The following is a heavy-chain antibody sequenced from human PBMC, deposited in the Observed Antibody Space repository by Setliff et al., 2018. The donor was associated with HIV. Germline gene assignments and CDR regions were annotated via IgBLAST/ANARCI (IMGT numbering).Heavy chain of an antibody. CDR2: MYHTGST. CDR1: GYSISSGRY. D-gene: IGHD5-12*01. J-gene: IGHJ4*02. V-gene: IGHV4-38-2*01. Sequence: SETLSLTCAVSGYSISSGRYWGWIRQPPGKGLEWIGSMYHTGSTYYSPSLNSRFTISVDTSKNQFSLKLRSVTAAGTAVYYCARQPLYNDYDWRSYYFDYWGQGSLVTVSS. CDR3: ARQPLYNDYDWRSYYFDY.